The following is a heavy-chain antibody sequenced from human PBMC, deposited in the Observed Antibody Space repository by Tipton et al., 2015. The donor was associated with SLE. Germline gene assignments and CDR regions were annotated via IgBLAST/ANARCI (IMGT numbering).Heavy chain of an antibody. Sequence: TLSLTCAVYGGSFSPYYWTWIRQPPGKGLEWIGEINHSGGSNYNPSLESRVTISVDTSKNQFSLKVTSVTAADTAVYYCARVATAPAVAGRRGDYWGQGILVTVSS. V-gene: IGHV4-34*01. CDR3: ARVATAPAVAGRRGDY. CDR1: GGSFSPYY. D-gene: IGHD6-19*01. CDR2: INHSGGS. J-gene: IGHJ4*02.